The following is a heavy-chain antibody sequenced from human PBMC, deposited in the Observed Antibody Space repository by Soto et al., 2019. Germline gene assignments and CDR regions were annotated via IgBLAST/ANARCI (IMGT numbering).Heavy chain of an antibody. V-gene: IGHV3-23*01. CDR3: AKGNYYDSSGYYSYFDY. J-gene: IGHJ4*02. CDR1: GFTLSSYA. D-gene: IGHD3-22*01. CDR2: ISGSGGST. Sequence: PGGSLRLSCAASGFTLSSYAMSWVRQAPGKGLEWVSAISGSGGSTYYADSVKGRFTISRDNSKNTLYLQMNSLRAEDTAVYYCAKGNYYDSSGYYSYFDYWGQGTLVTVSS.